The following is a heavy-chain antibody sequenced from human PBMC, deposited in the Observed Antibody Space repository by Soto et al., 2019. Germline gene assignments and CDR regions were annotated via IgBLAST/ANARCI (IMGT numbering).Heavy chain of an antibody. Sequence: QVQLQESGPGLVKPSQTLSLTCTVSGGSISSGGYYWSWIRQHPGKGLEWIGYIYYSGSTYYNPSLTSRVTISVDPSKNQFSLKLSSVTAADTAVYYCARVCGGDCRHGMDVWGQGTTVTVSS. CDR2: IYYSGST. D-gene: IGHD2-21*02. CDR3: ARVCGGDCRHGMDV. V-gene: IGHV4-31*03. J-gene: IGHJ6*02. CDR1: GGSISSGGYY.